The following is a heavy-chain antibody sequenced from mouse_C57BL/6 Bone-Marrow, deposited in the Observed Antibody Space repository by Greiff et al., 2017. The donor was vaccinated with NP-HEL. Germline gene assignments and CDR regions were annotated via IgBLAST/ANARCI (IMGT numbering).Heavy chain of an antibody. CDR1: GYTFTDYE. D-gene: IGHD2-3*01. Sequence: VKLQQSGAELVRPGASVTLSCKASGYTFTDYEMHWVKQTPVHGLEWIGAIDPETGGTAYNQKFKGKAILTADKSSSTAYMELRSLTSEDSAVYYCTTHDGYYCWFAYWGQGTLVTVSA. CDR3: TTHDGYYCWFAY. V-gene: IGHV1-15*01. J-gene: IGHJ3*01. CDR2: IDPETGGT.